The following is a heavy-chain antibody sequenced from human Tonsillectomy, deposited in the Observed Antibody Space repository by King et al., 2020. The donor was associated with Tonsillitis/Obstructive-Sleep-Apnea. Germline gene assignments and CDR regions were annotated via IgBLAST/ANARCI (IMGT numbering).Heavy chain of an antibody. V-gene: IGHV3-30*04. CDR2: ISYDGSNK. CDR3: ANGQWEVRHYFAY. CDR1: GFPFSSSP. Sequence: VQLLESWGGVVQPGRSLRLSCAASGFPFSSSPMPWVRQAPGKGLEWVAVISYDGSNKYYPDSVKGRFTISRDNSKHTLYLQMNRLRAEDTAVYYCANGQWEVRHYFAYWGQGTLVTVS. J-gene: IGHJ4*02. D-gene: IGHD1-26*01.